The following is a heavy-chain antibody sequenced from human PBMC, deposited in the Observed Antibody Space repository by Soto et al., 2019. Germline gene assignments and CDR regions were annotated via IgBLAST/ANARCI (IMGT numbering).Heavy chain of an antibody. V-gene: IGHV4-59*01. CDR3: ASAARAAAWLDP. CDR1: CCFLPRYY. Sequence: GNLFPSSTFSCCFLPRYYLGWVRQPLGKGLEWIGYIYYSGSTNYNPSLKSRVTISVDTSKNQFSLKLSSVTAADTAVYYCASAARAAAWLDPWGQGTLVTVSS. D-gene: IGHD6-13*01. J-gene: IGHJ5*02. CDR2: IYYSGST.